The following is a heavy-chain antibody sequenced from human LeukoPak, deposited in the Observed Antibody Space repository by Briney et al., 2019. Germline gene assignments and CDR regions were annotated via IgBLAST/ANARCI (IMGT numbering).Heavy chain of an antibody. CDR3: AREDYYGSGSALDY. V-gene: IGHV3-7*03. J-gene: IGHJ4*02. CDR1: GFTFSSYW. CDR2: IKQDGSEK. D-gene: IGHD3-10*01. Sequence: GGSLRLSCAASGFTFSSYWMSWVRQAPGKGLEWVANIKQDGSEKYYVDSVKGRFTISRDNAKNSLYLQMNSLRAEDTALYHCAREDYYGSGSALDYWGQGTLVTVSS.